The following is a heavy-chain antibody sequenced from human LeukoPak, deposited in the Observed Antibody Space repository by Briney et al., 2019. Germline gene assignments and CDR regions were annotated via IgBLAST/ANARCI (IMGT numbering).Heavy chain of an antibody. J-gene: IGHJ3*02. CDR3: ARAGQGAAARPGHDAFDI. V-gene: IGHV1-69*05. CDR2: IIPIFGTA. CDR1: GGTFSSYA. D-gene: IGHD6-6*01. Sequence: GASVKVSCKGSGGTFSSYAISWVRQAPGQGLEWMGGIIPIFGTANYAQKFQGRVTITTDESTSTACMELSSLRSEDTAVYYCARAGQGAAARPGHDAFDIWGQGTMVTVSS.